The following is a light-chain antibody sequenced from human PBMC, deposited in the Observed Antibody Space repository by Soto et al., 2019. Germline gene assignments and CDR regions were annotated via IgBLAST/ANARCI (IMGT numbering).Light chain of an antibody. CDR2: EVN. Sequence: QSALTQPASVSGSPGQSITISCTGTISDVGGYSYVSWYQQHPGKAPKLIIYEVNYRPSGVSNRFSGSKSSNTASLTISGLQAEDEADYYCSSFTSTSTYVFGTGTKLTVL. CDR1: ISDVGGYSY. V-gene: IGLV2-14*01. CDR3: SSFTSTSTYV. J-gene: IGLJ1*01.